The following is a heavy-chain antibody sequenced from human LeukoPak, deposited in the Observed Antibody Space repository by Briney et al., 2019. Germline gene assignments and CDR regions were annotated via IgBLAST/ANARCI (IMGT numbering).Heavy chain of an antibody. J-gene: IGHJ4*02. CDR2: IYHSGST. CDR1: GYSISSGYY. D-gene: IGHD6-19*01. Sequence: SETLSLTCTVSGYSISSGYYWGWIRQPPGKGLEWIGSIYHSGSTYYNPSLKSRVTISVDTSKNQFSLKLSSVTAADTAVYYCASSQWLGQTTFDYWGQGTLVTVSS. CDR3: ASSQWLGQTTFDY. V-gene: IGHV4-38-2*02.